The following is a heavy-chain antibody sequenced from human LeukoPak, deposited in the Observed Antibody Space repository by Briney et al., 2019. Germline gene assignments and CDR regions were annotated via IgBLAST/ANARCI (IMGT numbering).Heavy chain of an antibody. CDR2: ISGSGDST. J-gene: IGHJ4*02. V-gene: IGHV3-23*01. CDR1: GFSFSSCA. Sequence: PGGSLRLSCAASGFSFSSCAMSWVRQAPGKGLEWVSGISGSGDSTDYADSVKGRFTISRDNSKNTLYLQINSLRAEDTAVYYCARVGSGWYDFDYWGQGTLVTVSS. CDR3: ARVGSGWYDFDY. D-gene: IGHD6-19*01.